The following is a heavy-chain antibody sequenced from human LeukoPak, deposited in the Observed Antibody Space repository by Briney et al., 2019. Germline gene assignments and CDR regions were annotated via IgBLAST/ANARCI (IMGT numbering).Heavy chain of an antibody. CDR3: ARTSRHYYGSGSNLTPWPAGMDV. CDR1: GGSFSGYY. J-gene: IGHJ6*02. D-gene: IGHD3-10*01. V-gene: IGHV4-34*11. Sequence: SETLSLTCAVYGGSFSGYYWSWIRQPPGKELEWIGSIYYSGSTTKYNPSLKSRVTISVDTSKSQFSLKLNSATAADTAVYYCARTSRHYYGSGSNLTPWPAGMDVWGQGTTVTVSS. CDR2: IYYSGSTT.